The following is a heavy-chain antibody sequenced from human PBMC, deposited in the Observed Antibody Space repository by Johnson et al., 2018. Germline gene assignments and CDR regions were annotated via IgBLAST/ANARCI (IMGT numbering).Heavy chain of an antibody. CDR3: AKDSGGFSRNSAFDI. CDR2: ISWNSGSI. CDR1: GFTFDDYA. V-gene: IGHV3-9*01. D-gene: IGHD2-15*01. J-gene: IGHJ3*02. Sequence: VQLVESGGGLVQPGRSLRLSCAASGFTFDDYAMHWVRQAPGKGLEWVSGISWNSGSIGYADSVKGRFTISRDNAQNSLYLQMNSLRGEDTALYYCAKDSGGFSRNSAFDIWGQGTMVTGAS.